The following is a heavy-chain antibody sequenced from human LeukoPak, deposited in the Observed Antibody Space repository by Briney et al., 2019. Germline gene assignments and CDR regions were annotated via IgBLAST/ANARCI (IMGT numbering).Heavy chain of an antibody. CDR2: IIGSSGHT. V-gene: IGHV3-23*01. D-gene: IGHD3-3*01. CDR3: AKVGFSEMEWLLYSDH. CDR1: GLTFISYA. J-gene: IGHJ4*02. Sequence: GGSLRLSCAASGLTFISYAMSWVRQAPGKGLEWVSAIIGSSGHTYYADSVKGRFTISRDNSKNTLYLQMNSLRAEDTAVYYCAKVGFSEMEWLLYSDHWGQGTLVTVSS.